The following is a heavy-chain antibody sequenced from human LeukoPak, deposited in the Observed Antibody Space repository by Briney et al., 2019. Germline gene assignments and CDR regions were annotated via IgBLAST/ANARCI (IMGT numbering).Heavy chain of an antibody. CDR1: GGPISDFY. Sequence: PSETLSLTCTVSGGPISDFYWSWIRQSPEKGLEWIGNIFYSGNTNYNPSLRSRVTISVDTSKKQFSLRLTSVTAADTAVYYCARLRSGSTPPPPYYYYGLDVWGQGTRSPSP. J-gene: IGHJ6*02. CDR3: ARLRSGSTPPPPYYYYGLDV. D-gene: IGHD1-26*01. CDR2: IFYSGNT. V-gene: IGHV4-59*01.